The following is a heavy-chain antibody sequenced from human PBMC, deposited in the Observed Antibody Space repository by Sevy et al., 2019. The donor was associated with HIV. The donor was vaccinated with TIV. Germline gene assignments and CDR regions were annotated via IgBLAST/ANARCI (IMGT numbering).Heavy chain of an antibody. J-gene: IGHJ4*02. CDR2: IYYSGST. Sequence: SETLSLTCTVSGDSVSGGNYYWSWIRQPPGKGLEWIGYIYYSGSTNYNPSLKRRVTISIDTSKNQFSLRLTSVTAADTAVFYCARGLFDYWGQGTLVTVSS. CDR1: GDSVSGGNYY. CDR3: ARGLFDY. V-gene: IGHV4-61*01.